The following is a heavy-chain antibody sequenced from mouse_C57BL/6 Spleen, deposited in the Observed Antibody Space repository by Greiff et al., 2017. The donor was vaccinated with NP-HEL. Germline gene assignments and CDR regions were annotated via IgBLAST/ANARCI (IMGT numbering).Heavy chain of an antibody. V-gene: IGHV5-17*01. CDR3: ARRDYYGSLWYFDV. CDR1: GFAFSDYG. Sequence: EVKLVESGGGLVKPGGSLKLSCAASGFAFSDYGMHWVRQAPEKGLEWVAYISSGSSTIYYADTVKGRFTISRDNAKNTLFLQMTSLRSEDTAMYYCARRDYYGSLWYFDVWGTGTTVTVSS. CDR2: ISSGSSTI. J-gene: IGHJ1*03. D-gene: IGHD1-1*01.